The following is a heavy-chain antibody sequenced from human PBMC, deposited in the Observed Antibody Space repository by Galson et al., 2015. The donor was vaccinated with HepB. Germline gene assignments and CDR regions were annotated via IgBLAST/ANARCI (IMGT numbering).Heavy chain of an antibody. J-gene: IGHJ4*02. D-gene: IGHD2-15*01. CDR2: ISYDGTNK. V-gene: IGHV3-30*18. CDR3: AKNSCSGGSCDAYFDY. CDR1: GSTFSSYG. Sequence: SLRLSCAASGSTFSSYGMHWVRQAPGKGLEWVAVISYDGTNKYYADSVKGRFTISRDNSKNTLYLQMKSLRAEDTAVYYCAKNSCSGGSCDAYFDYWGQGTLVTVSS.